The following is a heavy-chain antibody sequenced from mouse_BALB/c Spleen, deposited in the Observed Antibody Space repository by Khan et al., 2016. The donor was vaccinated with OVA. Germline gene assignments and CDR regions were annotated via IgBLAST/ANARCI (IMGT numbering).Heavy chain of an antibody. CDR1: GYTFTNYG. CDR2: INTYTGEP. CDR3: ARPPYFSYSLDH. Sequence: QIQLVQSGPELKKPGETVKISCKASGYTFTNYGMNWVKQSPGKALKWMGWINTYTGEPTYADDFKGRFAFSLETSASTAYLQINNLKDEDTATYFCARPPYFSYSLDHWGQGTSVTVSS. D-gene: IGHD2-10*01. J-gene: IGHJ4*01. V-gene: IGHV9-3-1*01.